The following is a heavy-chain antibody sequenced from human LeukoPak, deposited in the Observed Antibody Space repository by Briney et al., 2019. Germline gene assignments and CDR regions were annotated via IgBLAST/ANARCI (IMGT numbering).Heavy chain of an antibody. CDR2: IYYSGST. CDR3: AREAGGKLDY. Sequence: SETLSLTCTVSGGSISSYYWSWIRQPPGKGLEWIGYIYYSGSTNYNPSLKSRVTISVDTSKNQFSLKLSSVTAADTAMYYCAREAGGKLDYWGQGTLVTVSS. J-gene: IGHJ4*02. V-gene: IGHV4-59*01. D-gene: IGHD3-16*01. CDR1: GGSISSYY.